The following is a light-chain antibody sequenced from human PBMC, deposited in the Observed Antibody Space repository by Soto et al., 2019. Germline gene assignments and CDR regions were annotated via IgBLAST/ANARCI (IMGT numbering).Light chain of an antibody. CDR1: QSVSSK. J-gene: IGKJ1*01. V-gene: IGKV3-20*01. CDR3: QQYGGSPIT. CDR2: GAS. Sequence: EIVMTQSPATLSVSPGEGPTLSCSASQSVSSKLAWYQQKPGQXPTXXMSGASNRASGVPVRFSGSGSGTDLTLTITRLEPEDFELYYCQQYGGSPITFGLGTKVDIK.